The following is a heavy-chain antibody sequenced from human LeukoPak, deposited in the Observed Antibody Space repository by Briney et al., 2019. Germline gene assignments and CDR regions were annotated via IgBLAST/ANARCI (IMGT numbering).Heavy chain of an antibody. CDR1: GGSISSGGYS. D-gene: IGHD4-17*01. J-gene: IGHJ2*01. CDR3: ASSYGDYDWYFDL. CDR2: IYHSGST. V-gene: IGHV4-30-2*01. Sequence: SETLSLTCAVSGGSISSGGYSWSWIRQPPGKGLEWIGYIYHSGSTYYNPSLKSRVTISVDRSKNQFSLKLSSVTAADTAVYYCASSYGDYDWYFDLWGRGTLVTASS.